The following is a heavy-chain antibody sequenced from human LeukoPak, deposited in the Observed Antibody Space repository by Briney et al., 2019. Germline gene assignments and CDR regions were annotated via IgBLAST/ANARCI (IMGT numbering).Heavy chain of an antibody. CDR3: ARDGPQYYFDY. CDR2: TYYRSKWYN. J-gene: IGHJ4*02. CDR1: GDSISNNNAA. V-gene: IGHV6-1*01. Sequence: SQTLSLTCAISGDSISNNNAAWNWIRQSPLRGLEWLGRTYYRSKWYNDYAVSVKSRITINPDTSKNQFSLQLNSVTPEDTAVYYCARDGPQYYFDYWGQGTLVTVSS. D-gene: IGHD4-11*01.